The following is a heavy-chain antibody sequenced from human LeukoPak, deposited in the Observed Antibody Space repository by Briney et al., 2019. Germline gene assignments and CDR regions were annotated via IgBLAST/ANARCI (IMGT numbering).Heavy chain of an antibody. J-gene: IGHJ4*02. D-gene: IGHD3-3*01. V-gene: IGHV3-23*01. Sequence: PGGSLRLSCAASGFTFGSYAMSWVRQAPGKGLEWVSSITASGAATYYADSVKGRFTISRDNAKNSLYLQMNSLRAKDTAVYYCARGRQRRDFWSLGYFDYWGQGTLVTVSS. CDR3: ARGRQRRDFWSLGYFDY. CDR1: GFTFGSYA. CDR2: ITASGAAT.